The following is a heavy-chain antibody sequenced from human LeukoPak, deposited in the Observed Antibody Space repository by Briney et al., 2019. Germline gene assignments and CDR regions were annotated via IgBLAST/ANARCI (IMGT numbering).Heavy chain of an antibody. CDR2: IYYSGST. V-gene: IGHV4-39*01. J-gene: IGHJ4*02. CDR1: GDSISGSSYY. Sequence: SETLSLTCAVSGDSISGSSYYWGWLRQPPGKGLEWIGSIYYSGSTYYSPSLKSRVTTSVDTSKNQFSLKLSSVTAADTAVYYCASIHHITHWGQGTLVTVSS. D-gene: IGHD3-10*01. CDR3: ASIHHITH.